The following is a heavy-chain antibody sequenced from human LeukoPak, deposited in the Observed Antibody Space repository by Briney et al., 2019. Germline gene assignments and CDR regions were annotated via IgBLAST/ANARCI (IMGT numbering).Heavy chain of an antibody. V-gene: IGHV1-69*02. D-gene: IGHD2-2*01. Sequence: ASVKVSCKASGGTFSSYTISWVRQAPGQGLEWMGRIIPILGIANSAQKFQGRVTITADKSTSTAYMELSSLRSEDTAVYYCAGELLSDQYYYYYYYMDVWGKGTTVTVSS. CDR2: IIPILGIA. J-gene: IGHJ6*03. CDR1: GGTFSSYT. CDR3: AGELLSDQYYYYYYYMDV.